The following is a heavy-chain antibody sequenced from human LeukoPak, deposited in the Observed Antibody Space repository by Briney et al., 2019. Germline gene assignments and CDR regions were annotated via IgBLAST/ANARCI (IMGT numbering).Heavy chain of an antibody. D-gene: IGHD6-13*01. V-gene: IGHV3-30-3*01. Sequence: GRSLRLSCAASGFTFSSYAMHWVRQAPGKGLEWVAVISYDGSNKYYADSVKGRFTISGDNSKNTLYLQMNSLRAEDTAVYYCATSYYGSSWYYFDYWGQGTLVTVSS. CDR3: ATSYYGSSWYYFDY. J-gene: IGHJ4*02. CDR1: GFTFSSYA. CDR2: ISYDGSNK.